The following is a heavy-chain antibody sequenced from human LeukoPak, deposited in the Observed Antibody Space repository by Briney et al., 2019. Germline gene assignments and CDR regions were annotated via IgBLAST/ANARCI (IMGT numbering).Heavy chain of an antibody. CDR3: AGAAAGGYNWFDP. CDR2: IYTSGST. V-gene: IGHV4-61*02. J-gene: IGHJ5*02. CDR1: GGSISSGSYY. D-gene: IGHD6-13*01. Sequence: SETLSLTCTVSGGSISSGSYYWSWIRQPAGKGLEWIGRIYTSGSTNYNPSLKSRVTISVDTSKNQFSLKLSSVTAADTAVYYCAGAAAGGYNWFDPWGQGTLVTVSS.